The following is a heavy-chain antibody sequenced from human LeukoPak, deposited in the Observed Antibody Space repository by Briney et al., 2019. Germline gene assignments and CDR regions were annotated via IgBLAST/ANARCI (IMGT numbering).Heavy chain of an antibody. CDR2: IYNGVNT. V-gene: IGHV3-53*01. D-gene: IGHD6-19*01. CDR3: AGGPRWLAFDY. Sequence: GGSLRLSCAASGFTVSSNYMAWVRQAPGKGLEWVSVIYNGVNTNYADSVKGRFTVSRDNSKNTLYLQMNSLRAEDTAVYYCAGGPRWLAFDYWGQGTLVTVSS. J-gene: IGHJ4*02. CDR1: GFTVSSNY.